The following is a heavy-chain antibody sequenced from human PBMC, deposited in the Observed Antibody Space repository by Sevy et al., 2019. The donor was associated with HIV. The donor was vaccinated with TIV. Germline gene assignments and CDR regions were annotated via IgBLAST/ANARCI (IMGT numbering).Heavy chain of an antibody. V-gene: IGHV3-7*01. CDR2: VNQDGSQK. CDR3: ARELWPGDY. J-gene: IGHJ4*02. Sequence: GGSLTLSCAASGFTFSDYYMGWVRQAPGKGLEWVANVNQDGSQKHYVGSVKGRFSVSRDNAKNSVYLQMNRLRVDDTGIYYCARELWPGDYWGQGTLVTVSS. D-gene: IGHD2-21*01. CDR1: GFTFSDYY.